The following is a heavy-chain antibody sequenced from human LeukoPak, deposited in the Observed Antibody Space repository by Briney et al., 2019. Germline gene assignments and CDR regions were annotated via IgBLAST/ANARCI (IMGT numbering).Heavy chain of an antibody. CDR2: ISYDGIDK. D-gene: IGHD2/OR15-2a*01. J-gene: IGHJ6*03. V-gene: IGHV3-30-3*01. CDR3: AKDEVIPSYYYIDV. Sequence: GRSLRLSCAASGFTFRNYALHWVRQAPGKGLEWVAVISYDGIDKYYADSVKGRFSISRDSAKNTLYLQMNSLRGEDTAVYYCAKDEVIPSYYYIDVWGKGTTVTVSS. CDR1: GFTFRNYA.